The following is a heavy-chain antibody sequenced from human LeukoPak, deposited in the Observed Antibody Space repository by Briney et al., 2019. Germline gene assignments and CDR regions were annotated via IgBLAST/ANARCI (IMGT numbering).Heavy chain of an antibody. CDR1: GYTLAELS. CDR2: FHPEDGER. V-gene: IGHV1-24*01. CDR3: ARVTMTLWQLVDY. J-gene: IGHJ4*02. Sequence: ASVKVSCKVSGYTLAELSMHWVRQAPGKGLEWMGGFHPEDGERVYAQKFQGRVTMTEDTSTDTAYMELSSLRSEDTAVYYCARVTMTLWQLVDYWGQGTLVTVSS. D-gene: IGHD6-6*01.